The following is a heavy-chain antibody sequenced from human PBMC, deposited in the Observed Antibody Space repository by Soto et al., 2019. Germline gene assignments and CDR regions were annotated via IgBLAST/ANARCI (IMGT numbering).Heavy chain of an antibody. Sequence: VKLVESGGGLMQPGGSLRLSCAASGFSVGGNPMTWVRQPPGKGLEWVASIHTGGSTFYADSVKGRFTISRDNSKNTLYLQMSSLSVGDTAIYFCARGVNDDSWGQGTLVTVSS. D-gene: IGHD1-1*01. CDR1: GFSVGGNP. V-gene: IGHV3-53*03. CDR2: IHTGGST. J-gene: IGHJ4*02. CDR3: ARGVNDDS.